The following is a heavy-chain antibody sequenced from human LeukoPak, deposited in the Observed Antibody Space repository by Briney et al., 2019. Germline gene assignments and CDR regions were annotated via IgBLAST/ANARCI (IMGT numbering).Heavy chain of an antibody. CDR1: GYTFNIYD. Sequence: ASVKVSCKASGYTFNIYDISWVRQAPGQGLEWMGWISAYNGNTNYVQKLQGRVTITTDTSTSTAYMELRSLRSDDTAVYYCARDRVRSGIDYWGQGTLVTVS. V-gene: IGHV1-18*01. J-gene: IGHJ4*02. CDR2: ISAYNGNT. CDR3: ARDRVRSGIDY. D-gene: IGHD3-10*01.